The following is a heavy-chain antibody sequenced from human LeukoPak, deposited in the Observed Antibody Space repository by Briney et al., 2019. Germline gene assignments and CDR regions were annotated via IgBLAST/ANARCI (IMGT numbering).Heavy chain of an antibody. Sequence: GGSLRLSCAAPGFTSNNYFMSWVRQSPGKGLEWVANIKQDGSETYYVDSVKGGFTISRENAKNSLYLQMNGLRTEDTAVYFCARGKSGGAPGGYWGQGTLVTVSS. V-gene: IGHV3-7*03. D-gene: IGHD2-15*01. CDR2: IKQDGSET. CDR1: GFTSNNYF. CDR3: ARGKSGGAPGGY. J-gene: IGHJ4*02.